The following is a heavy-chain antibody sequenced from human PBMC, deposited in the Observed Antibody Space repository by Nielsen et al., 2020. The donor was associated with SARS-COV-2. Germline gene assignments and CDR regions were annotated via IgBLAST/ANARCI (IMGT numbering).Heavy chain of an antibody. D-gene: IGHD3-22*01. CDR3: AKVGSGSDY. CDR2: ISWNSGSI. V-gene: IGHV3-9*01. J-gene: IGHJ4*02. Sequence: SLKISCAASGFTFDDYAMHWVRQAPGKGLEWVSGISWNSGSIGYADSVKGRFTISRDNAKNSLYLQMNSLRAEDTALYYCAKVGSGSDYWGQGTLVTVSS. CDR1: GFTFDDYA.